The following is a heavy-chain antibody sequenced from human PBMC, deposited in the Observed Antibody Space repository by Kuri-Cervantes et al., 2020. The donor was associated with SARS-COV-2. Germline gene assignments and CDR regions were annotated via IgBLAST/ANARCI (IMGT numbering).Heavy chain of an antibody. CDR2: INHSGST. J-gene: IGHJ4*02. CDR3: ARGAKDLDY. Sequence: SETLSLTCAVYGGSFSGYYWSWIRQPPGKGLEWIGEINHSGSTNYNPSLKSRVTISVDTSKNQFSLELSSVTAADTAVCYCARGAKDLDYWGQGTLVTVSS. V-gene: IGHV4-34*01. CDR1: GGSFSGYY.